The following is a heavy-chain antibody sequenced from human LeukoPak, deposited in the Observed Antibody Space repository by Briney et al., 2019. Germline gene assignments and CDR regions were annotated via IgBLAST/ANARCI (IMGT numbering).Heavy chain of an antibody. CDR1: GGSISSSSYY. CDR3: ARVISNGYSSGWYSPLYWYFDL. Sequence: SETLSLTCTVSGGSISSSSYYWSWIRQPAGKGLEWIGRIYTSGSTNYNPSLKSRVTMSVDTSKNQFSLKLSSVTAADTAVYYCARVISNGYSSGWYSPLYWYFDLWGRGTLVTVSS. D-gene: IGHD6-19*01. CDR2: IYTSGST. J-gene: IGHJ2*01. V-gene: IGHV4-61*02.